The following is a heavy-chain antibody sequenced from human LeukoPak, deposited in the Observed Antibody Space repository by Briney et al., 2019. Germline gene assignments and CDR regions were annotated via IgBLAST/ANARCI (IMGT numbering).Heavy chain of an antibody. CDR1: GYTLSQLS. V-gene: IGHV1-24*01. CDR3: ATEAIYFLY. J-gene: IGHJ4*02. Sequence: GASVTVSCMVSGYTLSQLSMHWVRQAPGKGLEWMGGFDPGEGETIYAQKFQGRVSMTEDTSTDTAYMELSSLGSEDTAVYYCATEAIYFLYWGQGTLVTVSS. CDR2: FDPGEGET. D-gene: IGHD2/OR15-2a*01.